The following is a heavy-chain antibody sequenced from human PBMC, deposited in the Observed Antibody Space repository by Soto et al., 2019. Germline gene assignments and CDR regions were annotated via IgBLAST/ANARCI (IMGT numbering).Heavy chain of an antibody. Sequence: GGSLRLSCAASGFTFSSYAMHWVRQAPGKGLEWVAVISYDGSNKYYADSVKGRFTISRDNSKNTLYLQMNSLRAEDTAVYYCARDLYYYDSSGYYPQMYYYYYGMDVWGQGTTVTVSS. CDR3: ARDLYYYDSSGYYPQMYYYYYGMDV. J-gene: IGHJ6*02. CDR2: ISYDGSNK. D-gene: IGHD3-22*01. CDR1: GFTFSSYA. V-gene: IGHV3-30-3*01.